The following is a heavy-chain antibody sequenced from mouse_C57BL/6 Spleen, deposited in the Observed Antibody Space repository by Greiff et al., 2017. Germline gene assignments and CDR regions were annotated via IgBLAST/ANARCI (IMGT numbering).Heavy chain of an antibody. CDR2: IYPGDGDT. D-gene: IGHD2-1*01. V-gene: IGHV1-82*01. Sequence: VQLQESGPELVKPGASVKISCKASGYAFSSSWMNWVKQRPGKGLEWIGRIYPGDGDTNYNGKFKGKATLTADKSSSTAYMQLSSLTSEDSAVYFCARDGNYFDSWGQGTTLTVSS. J-gene: IGHJ2*01. CDR1: GYAFSSSW. CDR3: ARDGNYFDS.